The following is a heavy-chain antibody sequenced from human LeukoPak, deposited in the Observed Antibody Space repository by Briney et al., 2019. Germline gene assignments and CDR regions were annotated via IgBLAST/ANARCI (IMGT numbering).Heavy chain of an antibody. J-gene: IGHJ4*02. V-gene: IGHV4-31*03. CDR3: AREAARGRLRYFDWLSSHFDY. CDR1: GGSISSGGYY. CDR2: IYYSGST. D-gene: IGHD3-9*01. Sequence: PSQTLSLTRTVSGGSISSGGYYWSWIRQHPGKGLEWIGYIYYSGSTYYNPSLKSRVTISVDTSKNQFSLKLSSVTAADTAVYYCAREAARGRLRYFDWLSSHFDYWGQGTLVTVSS.